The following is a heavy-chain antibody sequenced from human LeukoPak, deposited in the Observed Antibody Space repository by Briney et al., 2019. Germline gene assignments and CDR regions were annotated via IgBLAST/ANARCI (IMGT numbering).Heavy chain of an antibody. D-gene: IGHD6-19*01. V-gene: IGHV3-23*01. Sequence: GRSLRLSCEASGFTSGSYAMYWVRQAPGKGLESVTGIFGSGGSAHYADSAKGRFTISRDNSKNTVYLQINSLRAEDTAAYYCGKTTTGYSSGQKPAWPVDYWGQGTLVTVSS. CDR3: GKTTTGYSSGQKPAWPVDY. CDR2: IFGSGGSA. CDR1: GFTSGSYA. J-gene: IGHJ4*02.